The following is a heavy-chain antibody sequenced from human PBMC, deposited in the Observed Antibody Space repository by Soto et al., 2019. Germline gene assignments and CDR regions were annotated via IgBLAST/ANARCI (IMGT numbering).Heavy chain of an antibody. CDR1: GGTFSSYG. D-gene: IGHD6-6*01. V-gene: IGHV1-69*10. Sequence: SVKVSCKASGGTFSSYGISWVRQAPGQGLEWMGRIIPFLGTTNYAQNFQDRLTVTADTSTNTAFMELSSLRSDDTAVYYCAREGYTSSSIHSFLDSWGQGTLVTVS. CDR3: AREGYTSSSIHSFLDS. CDR2: IIPFLGTT. J-gene: IGHJ4*02.